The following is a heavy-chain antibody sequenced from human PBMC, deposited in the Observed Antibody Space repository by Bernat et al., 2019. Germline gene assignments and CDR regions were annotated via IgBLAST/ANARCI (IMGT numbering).Heavy chain of an antibody. CDR1: GFTFSTYD. CDR3: AKVSGGSSWDPFDY. D-gene: IGHD6-13*01. J-gene: IGHJ4*02. V-gene: IGHV3-33*06. Sequence: QVQLVESGGGVVQPGRSLRLSCAASGFTFSTYDMHWVRQAPGKGLEWVAVIWYDGSNKYYADSVKGRFTISRDNSKNTLYLQMNSLRAEDTAVYYCAKVSGGSSWDPFDYWGQGTLVTVSS. CDR2: IWYDGSNK.